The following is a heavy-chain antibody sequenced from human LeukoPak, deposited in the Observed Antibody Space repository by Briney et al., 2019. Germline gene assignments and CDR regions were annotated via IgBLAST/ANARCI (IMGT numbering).Heavy chain of an antibody. Sequence: ASVKVSCKASGYTFTNHYMHWVRQAPGQGLEWMGKINPGGGGTTYAQKVQGRVTMTRDKSTSTVYMELSSLRSEDTAMYYCAVLLRTLQLLDFWGQGALVTVAS. CDR1: GYTFTNHY. J-gene: IGHJ4*02. V-gene: IGHV1-46*01. D-gene: IGHD3-10*01. CDR2: INPGGGGT. CDR3: AVLLRTLQLLDF.